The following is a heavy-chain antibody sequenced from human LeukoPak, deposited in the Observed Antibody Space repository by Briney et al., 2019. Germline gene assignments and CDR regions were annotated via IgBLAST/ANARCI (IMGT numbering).Heavy chain of an antibody. J-gene: IGHJ4*02. CDR1: GFTFRSYA. D-gene: IGHD6-19*01. CDR2: ISGSGGDT. V-gene: IGHV3-23*01. CDR3: AKTTAGYSSGRYPGWPIDY. Sequence: GGSLRLSCVASGFTFRSYAIYWVRQAPGKGLEWVSGISGSGGDTYFADSVKGPFTISRDNSKNTVFLQMDSLRAEDTAVYYCAKTTAGYSSGRYPGWPIDYWGRGTLVTVSS.